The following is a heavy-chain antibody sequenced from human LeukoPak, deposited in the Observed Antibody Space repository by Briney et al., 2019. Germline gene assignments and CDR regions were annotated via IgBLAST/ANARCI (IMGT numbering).Heavy chain of an antibody. J-gene: IGHJ4*02. CDR3: ARDRPYYYFDY. CDR1: GFTFGNHW. V-gene: IGHV3-7*04. CDR2: IKQDGSEK. Sequence: GGSLRLSCAASGFTFGNHWLSWVRQAPGKGRECVANIKQDGSEKYYVDSVKGRFTSSRDNAKSSLYLQMSSLRAEDTAVYYCARDRPYYYFDYWGQGALVTVSS. D-gene: IGHD2-21*01.